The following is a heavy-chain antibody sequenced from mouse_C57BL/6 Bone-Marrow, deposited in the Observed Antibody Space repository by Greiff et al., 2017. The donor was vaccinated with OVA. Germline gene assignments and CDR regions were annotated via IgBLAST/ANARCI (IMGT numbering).Heavy chain of an antibody. CDR2: ISYDGSN. D-gene: IGHD1-1*01. Sequence: DVQLQESGPGLVKPSQSLSLTCSVTGYSITSGYYWNWIRQFPGNKLEWMGYISYDGSNNYNPSLKNRISITRDTSKNQFFLKLNSVTTEDTATYYCARGNYGSSLAWFAYWGQGTLVTVSA. J-gene: IGHJ3*01. CDR1: GYSITSGYY. CDR3: ARGNYGSSLAWFAY. V-gene: IGHV3-6*01.